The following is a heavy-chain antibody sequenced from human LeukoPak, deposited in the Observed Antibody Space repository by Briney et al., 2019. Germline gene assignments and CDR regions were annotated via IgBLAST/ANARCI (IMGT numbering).Heavy chain of an antibody. CDR1: GFTFSSFA. Sequence: PGGSLRLSCAASGFTFSSFAMHWVRQTPGKGLEWVAVISFDESIEYYGDSVKGRFSISRDNSKNTLYLQMNSLRFEDTAVYYCARDPREGYCISNSCYTFNWFDPWGQGTLVTVSS. J-gene: IGHJ5*02. CDR3: ARDPREGYCISNSCYTFNWFDP. V-gene: IGHV3-30*03. D-gene: IGHD2-2*02. CDR2: ISFDESIE.